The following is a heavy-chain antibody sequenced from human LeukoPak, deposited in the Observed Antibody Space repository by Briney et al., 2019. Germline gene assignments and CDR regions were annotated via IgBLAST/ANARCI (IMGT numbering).Heavy chain of an antibody. J-gene: IGHJ3*02. CDR1: GFTFGDYA. CDR2: IRSKAYGGTT. D-gene: IGHD4-23*01. V-gene: IGHV3-49*04. Sequence: GGSLRLSCTASGFTFGDYAMSWVRQAPGKGLEWVGFIRSKAYGGTTEYAASVKGRFTISRDDSKSIAYLQMNSLKTEDTAVYYCTRWDYGGKGDAFDIWGQGTMVTVSS. CDR3: TRWDYGGKGDAFDI.